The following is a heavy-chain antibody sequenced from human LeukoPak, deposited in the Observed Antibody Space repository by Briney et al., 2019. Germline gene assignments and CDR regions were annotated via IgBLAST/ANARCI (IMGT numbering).Heavy chain of an antibody. Sequence: PSETLSLTCAVYGGSFSGYYWSWIRQPPGKGLEWIGYIKSSGSTNYNPSLKSRVTISIDTSKNQFSLRLNSVTAADTAVYYCARDGTVATNWFDPWGQGTLVTVSS. D-gene: IGHD5-12*01. CDR3: ARDGTVATNWFDP. CDR2: IKSSGST. J-gene: IGHJ5*02. V-gene: IGHV4-59*01. CDR1: GGSFSGYY.